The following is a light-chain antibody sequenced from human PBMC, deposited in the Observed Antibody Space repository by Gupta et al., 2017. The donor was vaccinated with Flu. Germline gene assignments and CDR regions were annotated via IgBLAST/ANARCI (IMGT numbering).Light chain of an antibody. CDR2: KDT. Sequence: GQTARITCSEDALRNQYAYWYQQESVQAPVLVIYKDTDSPSWIPERLSGSSTGTTVTLTISGVQAEDEADYYCQSSDSTGTWVFGGGTKLTVL. CDR3: QSSDSTGTWV. CDR1: ALRNQY. J-gene: IGLJ3*02. V-gene: IGLV3-25*01.